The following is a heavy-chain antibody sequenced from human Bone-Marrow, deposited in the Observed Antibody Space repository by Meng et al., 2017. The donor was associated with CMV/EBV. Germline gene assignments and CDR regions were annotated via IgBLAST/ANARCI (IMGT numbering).Heavy chain of an antibody. J-gene: IGHJ5*02. V-gene: IGHV3-74*01. CDR1: GFTFSSYG. CDR2: INSDGSST. CDR3: ARGSIVGAYWFDP. D-gene: IGHD1-26*01. Sequence: EVQLVESGGGLVQPGGSLRLSCAASGFTFSSYGMHWVRQAPGKGLVWVSRINSDGSSTSYADSVKGRFTISRDNAKNTLYLQMNSLRAEDTAVYYCARGSIVGAYWFDPWGQGTLVTVSS.